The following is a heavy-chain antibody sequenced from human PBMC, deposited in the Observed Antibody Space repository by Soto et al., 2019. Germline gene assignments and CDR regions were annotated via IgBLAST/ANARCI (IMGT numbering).Heavy chain of an antibody. Sequence: PSETLSLTCSVSGASISTSSDFWGWIRQAPGKGLEWIGNVYQSGTTRLNPSLKSRVSIFVDRPKNQFSLELNSATAADRAVYYCARQPESTSYFDYWGQGILVTVSS. CDR1: GASISTSSDF. D-gene: IGHD2-2*01. CDR3: ARQPESTSYFDY. V-gene: IGHV4-39*01. J-gene: IGHJ4*02. CDR2: VYQSGTT.